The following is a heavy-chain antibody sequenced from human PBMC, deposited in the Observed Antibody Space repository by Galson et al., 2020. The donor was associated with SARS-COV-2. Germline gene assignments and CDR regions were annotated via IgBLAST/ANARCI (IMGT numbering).Heavy chain of an antibody. D-gene: IGHD3-9*01. CDR2: ISSSSSYI. CDR3: VRGGRRDGYNIYSIGATPHDY. J-gene: IGHJ4*02. CDR1: GFTFSSYS. V-gene: IGHV3-21*01. Sequence: KIGESLNISCAASGFTFSSYSMNWVRQAPGKGLEWVSSISSSSSYIYYADSVKGRFTISRDNAKNSLYLQMNSLRAEDTAVYYCVRGGRRDGYNIYSIGATPHDYWGQGTLVTVSS.